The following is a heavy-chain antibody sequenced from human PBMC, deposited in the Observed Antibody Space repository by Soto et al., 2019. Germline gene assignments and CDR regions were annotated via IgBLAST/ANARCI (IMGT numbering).Heavy chain of an antibody. CDR2: ISGSGGST. CDR1: GVTFSSYA. D-gene: IGHD6-19*01. CDR3: AKDLWVSIAVVEFIDY. J-gene: IGHJ4*02. V-gene: IGHV3-23*01. Sequence: GGFLRLSCAASGVTFSSYAMSWVRQAPGKGLEWVSAISGSGGSTYYADSVKGRFTIPRDNSKNTLYLQMNSLRAEDTAVYYCAKDLWVSIAVVEFIDYWGQGTLVTVSS.